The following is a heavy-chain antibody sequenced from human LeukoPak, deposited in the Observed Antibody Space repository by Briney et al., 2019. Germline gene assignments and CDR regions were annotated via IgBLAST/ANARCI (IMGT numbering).Heavy chain of an antibody. CDR1: GYTFTDYY. V-gene: IGHV1-2*02. J-gene: IGHJ4*02. Sequence: ASVKVSRKASGYTFTDYYMHWVRQAPGQGLEWMGWINPNSGGTNYAQKFQGRVTMTRDTSISTAYMELSRPRSDDTAVYYCARGSLRRIAAAGTVDYWGQGTLVTVSS. CDR2: INPNSGGT. D-gene: IGHD6-13*01. CDR3: ARGSLRRIAAAGTVDY.